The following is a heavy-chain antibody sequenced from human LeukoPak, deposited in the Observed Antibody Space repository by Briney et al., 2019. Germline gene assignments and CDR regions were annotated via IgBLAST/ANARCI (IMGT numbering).Heavy chain of an antibody. Sequence: GESLKISCKGSGYSFTSYWIGWVRQMPGKGLEWMGIIYPGDSDTRYSPSLQGQVTISADKSISTAYLQWSSLKASDTAMYYCARQGKMVRGVIVFDYWGQGTLVTVSS. J-gene: IGHJ4*02. V-gene: IGHV5-51*01. CDR1: GYSFTSYW. CDR3: ARQGKMVRGVIVFDY. D-gene: IGHD3-10*01. CDR2: IYPGDSDT.